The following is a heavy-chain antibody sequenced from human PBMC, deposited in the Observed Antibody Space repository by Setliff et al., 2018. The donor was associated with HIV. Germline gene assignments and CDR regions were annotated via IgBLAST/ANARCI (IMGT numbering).Heavy chain of an antibody. CDR1: GFTVSSHY. V-gene: IGHV3-53*01. CDR3: TTGLGHSDFDY. J-gene: IGHJ4*02. CDR2: IYSDGST. D-gene: IGHD3-16*01. Sequence: GGSLRLSCAASGFTVSSHYMSWVRKAPGKGLEWVSTIYSDGSTYHADSVKGRFTLSRDDSKNTLYLQMNSLQTEDTAVYYCTTGLGHSDFDYWGQGTLVTVSS.